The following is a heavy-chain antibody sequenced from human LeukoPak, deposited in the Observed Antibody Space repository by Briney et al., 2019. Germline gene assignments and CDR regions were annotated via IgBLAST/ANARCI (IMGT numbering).Heavy chain of an antibody. CDR3: ARGQWLRLRNWFDP. J-gene: IGHJ5*02. D-gene: IGHD5-12*01. CDR2: IYYSGST. Sequence: PSETLSLTCAVSGGSISSGGYSWSWIRQPPGKGLEWIGYIYYSGSTYYNPSLKSRVTISVDTSKNQFSLKLSSVTAADTAVYYCARGQWLRLRNWFDPWGQGTLVTVSS. CDR1: GGSISSGGYS. V-gene: IGHV4-30-4*07.